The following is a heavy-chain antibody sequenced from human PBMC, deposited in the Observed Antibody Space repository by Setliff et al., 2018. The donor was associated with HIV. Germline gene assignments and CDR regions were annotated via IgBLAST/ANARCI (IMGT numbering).Heavy chain of an antibody. CDR2: VTDDGSA. V-gene: IGHV4-34*01. Sequence: PSETLSLTCAVYGGSFSNYYWSWIRQSPGKGLEWIGEVTDDGSANYNPSLKSRVTMSVDTSKTQVSLRLSSVTAADTGVYYCARHRDPPGSRWIFYYYYMDLWGGGTTVTVS. J-gene: IGHJ6*03. CDR3: ARHRDPPGSRWIFYYYYMDL. D-gene: IGHD6-13*01. CDR1: GGSFSNYY.